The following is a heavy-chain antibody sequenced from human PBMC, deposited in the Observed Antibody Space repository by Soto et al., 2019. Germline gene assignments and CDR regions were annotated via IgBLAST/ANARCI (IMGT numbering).Heavy chain of an antibody. CDR3: ARDNRSGWSFGPGFDI. CDR1: GGSFSDYY. Sequence: QVQLQQWGAGLLKPSETLFLTCAVYGGSFSDYYWSWIRQPPGKGLEWIAEITLSRSTNYNPSLKSRVTISVDTSKNQFSLRLSSVTAADTAVYYCARDNRSGWSFGPGFDIWGQGTMVTVSS. D-gene: IGHD6-19*01. CDR2: ITLSRST. J-gene: IGHJ3*02. V-gene: IGHV4-34*01.